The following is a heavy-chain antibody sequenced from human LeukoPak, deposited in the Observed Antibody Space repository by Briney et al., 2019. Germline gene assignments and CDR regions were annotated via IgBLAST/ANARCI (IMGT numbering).Heavy chain of an antibody. J-gene: IGHJ4*02. CDR1: GGSISSSSYY. CDR3: ARARRYYDSLTAFDY. CDR2: IYYSGST. V-gene: IGHV4-39*07. Sequence: PSQTLSLTCTVSGGSISSSSYYWGWIRQPPGKGLEWIGSIYYSGSTYYNPSLKSRVTISVDTSKNQFSLKLSSVTAADTAVYYCARARRYYDSLTAFDYWGQGTLVTVSS. D-gene: IGHD3-22*01.